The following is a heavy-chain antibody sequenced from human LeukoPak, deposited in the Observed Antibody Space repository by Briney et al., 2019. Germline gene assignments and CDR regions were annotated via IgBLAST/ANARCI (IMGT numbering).Heavy chain of an antibody. J-gene: IGHJ4*02. D-gene: IGHD6-19*01. V-gene: IGHV3-23*01. Sequence: PGGSLRLSCAASGFTFSSYAMSWVRQAPGKGLEWVSAISGSGGSTYYADSVKGRFTISRDNSKNTLYLQMNSLRAEDTAVYYCAKDGVSGWYLAVGDNFDYWGQGTLVTVSS. CDR3: AKDGVSGWYLAVGDNFDY. CDR2: ISGSGGST. CDR1: GFTFSSYA.